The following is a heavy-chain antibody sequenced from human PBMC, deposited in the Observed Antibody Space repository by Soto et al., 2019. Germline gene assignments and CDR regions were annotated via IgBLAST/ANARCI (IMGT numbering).Heavy chain of an antibody. CDR3: ASPISLGRALWGFHP. CDR1: GGSINSGDHY. V-gene: IGHV4-30-4*01. Sequence: QVQLQESGPGLVKPSQTLSLTCTVSGGSINSGDHYWTWIRQTPGKGLEWIGHIYYSGRTYYNPSLKSRLLISLDTSKNQFSLNLTSVTAADTAVYYCASPISLGRALWGFHPWGQGTLVTVSS. J-gene: IGHJ5*02. D-gene: IGHD3-10*01. CDR2: IYYSGRT.